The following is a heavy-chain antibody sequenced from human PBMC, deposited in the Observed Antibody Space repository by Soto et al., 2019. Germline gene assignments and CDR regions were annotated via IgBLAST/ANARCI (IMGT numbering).Heavy chain of an antibody. Sequence: QITLKESGPTLVKPTQTLTLTCTFSGFSLSTSGVGVGWIRQPPGKALEWLALIYWDDDKRYSPSLRSSLTISKNTYKNRGILTMTNMDPVDHATYHWIQSRCGGDCLQSYASHYYYGIDVWGQGTTVTVSS. D-gene: IGHD2-21*02. J-gene: IGHJ6*02. CDR3: IQSRCGGDCLQSYASHYYYGIDV. CDR2: IYWDDDK. V-gene: IGHV2-5*02. CDR1: GFSLSTSGVG.